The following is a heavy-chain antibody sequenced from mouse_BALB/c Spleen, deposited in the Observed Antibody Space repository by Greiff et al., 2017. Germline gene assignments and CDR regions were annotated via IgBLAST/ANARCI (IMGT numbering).Heavy chain of an antibody. CDR3: ATDGNYAWFAY. Sequence: VQLQQSGPELVKPGASVKISCKASGYAFSSSWMNWVKQRPGQGLEWIGRIYPGDGDTNYNGKFKGKATLTADKSSSTAYMQLSSLTSVDSAVYFCATDGNYAWFAYWGQGTLVTVSA. J-gene: IGHJ3*01. CDR2: IYPGDGDT. CDR1: GYAFSSSW. V-gene: IGHV1-82*01. D-gene: IGHD2-1*01.